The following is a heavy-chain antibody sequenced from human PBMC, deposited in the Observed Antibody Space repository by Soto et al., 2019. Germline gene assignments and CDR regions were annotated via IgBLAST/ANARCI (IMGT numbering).Heavy chain of an antibody. J-gene: IGHJ6*02. CDR2: VIPLFDTA. Sequence: QVQVVQSGAEVKKPGSSVKVSCKVSGGIFTNNAISWVRQAPGQGLEWLGGVIPLFDTAYYAQIFRGRLRISATGATTPANMERSGRPSGDTAVYFCPTGGQKVVTNFYNGLEVWGQGPQSPSP. CDR3: PTGGQKVVTNFYNGLEV. CDR1: GGIFTNNA. V-gene: IGHV1-69*01. D-gene: IGHD3-16*01.